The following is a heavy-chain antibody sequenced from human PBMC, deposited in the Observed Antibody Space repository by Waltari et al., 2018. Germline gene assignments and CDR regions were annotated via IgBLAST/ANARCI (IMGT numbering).Heavy chain of an antibody. CDR3: ARDLSLSYHPHLRGDAFDI. Sequence: QVQLVQSGAEVKKPGSSVKVSCKASGGTFSSYAISWVRQAPGQGLEWMGGIIPIFGTANYAQKFQGRVTITTDESTSTAYMELSSLRSEDTAVYYCARDLSLSYHPHLRGDAFDIWGQGTMVTVSS. D-gene: IGHD2-2*01. V-gene: IGHV1-69*05. CDR1: GGTFSSYA. J-gene: IGHJ3*02. CDR2: IIPIFGTA.